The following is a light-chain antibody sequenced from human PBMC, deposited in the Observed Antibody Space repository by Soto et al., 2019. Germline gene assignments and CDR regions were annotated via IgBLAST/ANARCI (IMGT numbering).Light chain of an antibody. CDR2: SAS. J-gene: IGKJ2*01. CDR3: QQHNTWPYT. Sequence: EIVMTQSPATLSVSPGERATLSCRASQHIWTSLAWYQQKPGQAPRLLIYSASSRVTGIPARFSGSGSGTEFPLTISSLQSEDFAVYYCQQHNTWPYTFGQGTKLEIK. V-gene: IGKV3-15*01. CDR1: QHIWTS.